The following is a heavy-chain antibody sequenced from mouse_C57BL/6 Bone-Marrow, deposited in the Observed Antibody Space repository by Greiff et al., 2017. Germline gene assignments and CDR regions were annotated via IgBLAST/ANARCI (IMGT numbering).Heavy chain of an antibody. Sequence: EVQVVESGGGLVQPGGSMKLSCAASGFTFSDAWMDWVRQSPEKGLEWVADIRNKANNHATYYDGSVQGRFTISRDDSNSSVYLQINSVRAEDTGIYYCTWGAAWFAYWGQGTLVTVSA. CDR1: GFTFSDAW. CDR2: IRNKANNHAT. D-gene: IGHD6-1*01. J-gene: IGHJ3*01. V-gene: IGHV6-6*01. CDR3: TWGAAWFAY.